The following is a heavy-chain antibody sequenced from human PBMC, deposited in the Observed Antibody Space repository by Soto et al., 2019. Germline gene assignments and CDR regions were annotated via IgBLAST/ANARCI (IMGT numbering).Heavy chain of an antibody. Sequence: GGSLRLSCAASGFTVSSNYMSWVRQAPGKGLEWVSVIYSGGSTYYADSVKGRFTISRHNSKNTLYLQVNSLRAEDTAVYYCARGVYYYMDVWGKGTTVTVSS. V-gene: IGHV3-53*04. J-gene: IGHJ6*03. CDR3: ARGVYYYMDV. CDR2: IYSGGST. CDR1: GFTVSSNY.